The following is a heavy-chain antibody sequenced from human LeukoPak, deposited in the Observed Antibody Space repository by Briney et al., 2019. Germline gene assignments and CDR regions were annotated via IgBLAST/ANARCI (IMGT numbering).Heavy chain of an antibody. CDR2: INGDGSST. CDR3: ARDYSYGLDN. D-gene: IGHD5-18*01. J-gene: IGHJ4*02. Sequence: GGSLRLSCAASGFTFSIYWMHWVRQAPGKGLVWVSRINGDGSSTGYADSEKGRFTISRDNAKNTLYLQMNSLRAKDTAVYYCARDYSYGLDNWGQGTLVTVSS. CDR1: GFTFSIYW. V-gene: IGHV3-74*01.